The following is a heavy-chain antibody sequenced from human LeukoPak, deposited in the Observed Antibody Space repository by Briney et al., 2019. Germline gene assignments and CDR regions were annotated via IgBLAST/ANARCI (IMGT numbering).Heavy chain of an antibody. Sequence: PGGSLRLSCAASGFTFSSYSMNWVRQAPGKGLEWVSSISSSSSYIYYADSVKGRFTISRDNAKNSLYLQMNSLRAEDTAVYYCARDGVYLDYVWGSYRPKTGDWFDPWGQGTLVTVSS. CDR3: ARDGVYLDYVWGSYRPKTGDWFDP. CDR2: ISSSSSYI. V-gene: IGHV3-21*01. D-gene: IGHD3-16*02. J-gene: IGHJ5*02. CDR1: GFTFSSYS.